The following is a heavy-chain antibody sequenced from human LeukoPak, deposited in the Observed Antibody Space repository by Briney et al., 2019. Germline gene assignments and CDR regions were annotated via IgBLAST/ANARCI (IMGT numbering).Heavy chain of an antibody. D-gene: IGHD2-15*01. CDR3: ARVIAVDIVVVVAATATGGGWFDP. CDR1: GYTFTGYY. CDR2: INPNSGGT. Sequence: ASVTVSCKASGYTFTGYYMHWVRQAPGQGLEWMGWINPNSGGTNYAQKFQGRVTMTRDTSISTAYMELSRLRSDDTAVYYCARVIAVDIVVVVAATATGGGWFDPWGQGTLVTVSS. V-gene: IGHV1-2*02. J-gene: IGHJ5*02.